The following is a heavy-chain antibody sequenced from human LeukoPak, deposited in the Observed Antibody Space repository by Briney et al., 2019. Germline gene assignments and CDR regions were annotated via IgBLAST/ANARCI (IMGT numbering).Heavy chain of an antibody. CDR2: IIPIFGTA. J-gene: IGHJ4*02. D-gene: IGHD3-22*01. CDR3: ARGWDYDSGGRPTAYVY. V-gene: IGHV1-69*13. Sequence: ASVKVSCKAPGGTFSNYAINWVRQAPGPGLEWMGGIIPIFGTANYAQKFQGRVTITADESTRTVYMELNSLKSEDTAVYYCARGWDYDSGGRPTAYVYWGQGTLVTVSS. CDR1: GGTFSNYA.